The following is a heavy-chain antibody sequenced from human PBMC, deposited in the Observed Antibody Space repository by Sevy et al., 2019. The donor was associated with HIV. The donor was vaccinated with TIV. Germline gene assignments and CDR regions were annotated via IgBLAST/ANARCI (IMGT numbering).Heavy chain of an antibody. J-gene: IGHJ4*02. D-gene: IGHD6-19*01. Sequence: GGSLRLSCAASGFTFSSYDMHWVRQATGKSLEWVSAIGTAGDTYYPGSVKGRFTISRENAKNSLYLQMNSLRAGDTAVYYCARENIAVAGFDYWGQGTLVTVSS. CDR2: IGTAGDT. V-gene: IGHV3-13*01. CDR1: GFTFSSYD. CDR3: ARENIAVAGFDY.